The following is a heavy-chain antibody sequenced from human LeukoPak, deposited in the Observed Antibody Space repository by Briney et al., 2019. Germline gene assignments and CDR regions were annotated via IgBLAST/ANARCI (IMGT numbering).Heavy chain of an antibody. D-gene: IGHD1-14*01. CDR2: SYYSGST. CDR3: ARASPQVYLYYYYYMDV. V-gene: IGHV4-39*07. J-gene: IGHJ6*03. CDR1: GGSISSSRYY. Sequence: PSETLSLTCTVSGGSISSSRYYWGWIRQPPGKGLEWIGSSYYSGSTYYNPSLKSRVTISVDTSKNQFSLKLSSVTAADTAVYYCARASPQVYLYYYYYMDVWGKGTTVTVSS.